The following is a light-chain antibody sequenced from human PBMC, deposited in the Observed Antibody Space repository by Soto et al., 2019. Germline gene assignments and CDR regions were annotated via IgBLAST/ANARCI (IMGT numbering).Light chain of an antibody. CDR3: CSYAGSSTPVV. V-gene: IGLV2-23*01. CDR1: SSDVGSHNL. CDR2: EGS. Sequence: QSALTQPASVSGSPGQSITISCTGTSSDVGSHNLVSWYQQHPGKAPKLMIYEGSKRPSGDSNRFSGSKSGNTASLTISGLQAEDDADYYCCSYAGSSTPVVFGGGTKVTVL. J-gene: IGLJ2*01.